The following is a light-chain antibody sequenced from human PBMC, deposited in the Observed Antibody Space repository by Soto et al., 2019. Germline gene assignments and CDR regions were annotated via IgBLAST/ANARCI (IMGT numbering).Light chain of an antibody. CDR1: SSDVGSYNL. CDR3: CSYAGSSVVG. CDR2: EGS. Sequence: QSALTQPASVSGSPGQSITISCTGTSSDVGSYNLVSWYQQHPGKAPKLMIYEGSKRPSGVSNRFSGSKSGNTASLTISGLQAEDVADYYCCSYAGSSVVGFGGGTKLTVL. J-gene: IGLJ2*01. V-gene: IGLV2-23*01.